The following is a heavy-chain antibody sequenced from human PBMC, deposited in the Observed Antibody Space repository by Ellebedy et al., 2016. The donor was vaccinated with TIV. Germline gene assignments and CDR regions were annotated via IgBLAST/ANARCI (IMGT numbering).Heavy chain of an antibody. Sequence: PSETLSLTCTVSGGSINTYYWSWIRQLPGKGLEWFGYIYYSGSTNYNPSLKSRVTISVDTSKNQFSLKLSSVTAADTAVYYCARAAGWYDPYYYYSGMDVWGQGTTVTVSS. CDR2: IYYSGST. CDR3: ARAAGWYDPYYYYSGMDV. CDR1: GGSINTYY. D-gene: IGHD6-19*01. V-gene: IGHV4-59*01. J-gene: IGHJ6*02.